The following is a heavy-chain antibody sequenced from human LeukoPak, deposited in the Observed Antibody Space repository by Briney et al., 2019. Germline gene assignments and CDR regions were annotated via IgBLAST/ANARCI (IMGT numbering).Heavy chain of an antibody. Sequence: SETLSLTCTVSGGSISSYYWTWIRQPPGKGLEWIGYIYYSGSTNYNPSLRSRVSISVDTSKNQLSLKLSSVTATDTAVYYCARYPFDGYNYYFGYWGQGTLVTVSS. V-gene: IGHV4-59*01. CDR2: IYYSGST. J-gene: IGHJ4*02. CDR3: ARYPFDGYNYYFGY. D-gene: IGHD5-24*01. CDR1: GGSISSYY.